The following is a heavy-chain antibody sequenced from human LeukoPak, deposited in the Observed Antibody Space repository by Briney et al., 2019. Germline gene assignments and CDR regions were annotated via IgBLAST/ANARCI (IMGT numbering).Heavy chain of an antibody. CDR3: AKVGGGDDINGDY. V-gene: IGHV3-48*01. Sequence: GGSLRLSCAASGFTFSSYSMNWVRQAPGKGLEWVSYISSSSSTIYYADSVKGRFTISRDNAKNSLYLQMNSLRAEDTAVYYCAKVGGGDDINGDYWGQGTLVTVSS. CDR1: GFTFSSYS. CDR2: ISSSSSTI. J-gene: IGHJ4*02. D-gene: IGHD3-16*01.